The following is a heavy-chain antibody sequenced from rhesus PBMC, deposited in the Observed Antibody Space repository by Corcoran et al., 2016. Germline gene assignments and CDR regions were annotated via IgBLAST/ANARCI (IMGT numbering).Heavy chain of an antibody. Sequence: QVQLQESGPGLVKPSETLSLTCAVSGASIRSYWWSWIRQPPGKGLEWIGEINGKSGSTYNNPALKSRVTISKDASKNQFSLKLSSVTAADTAVYYCATSITIFGVVDWGQGVLVTVSS. V-gene: IGHV4-80*01. D-gene: IGHD3-3*01. J-gene: IGHJ4*01. CDR2: INGKSGST. CDR1: GASIRSYW. CDR3: ATSITIFGVVD.